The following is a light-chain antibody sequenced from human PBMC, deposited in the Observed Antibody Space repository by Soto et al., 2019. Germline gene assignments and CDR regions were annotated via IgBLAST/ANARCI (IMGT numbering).Light chain of an antibody. Sequence: IVLTQSPGTLSLFAGERATLSCRATQSVTSNYLAWYQQKPGQAPRLLIYIASRRATGIPDRFSGSGSGTDFTLTISRLEPEDSAVYYCQQYGSSPWTFGQGTKVEIK. CDR2: IAS. CDR1: QSVTSNY. CDR3: QQYGSSPWT. V-gene: IGKV3-20*01. J-gene: IGKJ1*01.